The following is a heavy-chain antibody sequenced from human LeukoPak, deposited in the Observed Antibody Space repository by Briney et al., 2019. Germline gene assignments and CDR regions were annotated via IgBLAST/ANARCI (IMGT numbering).Heavy chain of an antibody. J-gene: IGHJ4*01. CDR1: GFTFISYG. CDR2: INTDGSST. CDR3: TRELPREVTLDY. V-gene: IGHV3-74*01. Sequence: GGSLRLSCAAPGFTFISYGMQWVRQAPGKGLVWVSRINTDGSSTSYADSVKGRFTVSRDNAKNTLYLQVNSLRAEDTAVYFCTRELPREVTLDYWGQGTLVTVSS. D-gene: IGHD2-21*02.